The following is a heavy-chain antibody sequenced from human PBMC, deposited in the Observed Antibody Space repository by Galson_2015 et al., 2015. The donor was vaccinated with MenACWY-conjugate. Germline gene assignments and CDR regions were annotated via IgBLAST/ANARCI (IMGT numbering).Heavy chain of an antibody. J-gene: IGHJ6*02. Sequence: SVKVSCKASGYTFTSYYFHWVRQAPGQGLEWMGMLNPSGGSTTSAQKFPGRVSMTTDTSTSPVYMELSSLRSEDTAVYYCAGYTRTDLNYGRATIVDVWGQGTTVTVSS. CDR3: AGYTRTDLNYGRATIVDV. D-gene: IGHD5-12*01. V-gene: IGHV1-46*01. CDR1: GYTFTSYY. CDR2: LNPSGGST.